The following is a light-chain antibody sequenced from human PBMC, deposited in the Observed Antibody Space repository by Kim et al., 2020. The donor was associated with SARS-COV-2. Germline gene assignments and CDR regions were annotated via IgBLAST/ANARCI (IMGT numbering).Light chain of an antibody. CDR3: QQYSSSPWT. V-gene: IGKV1-5*03. CDR2: KAS. CDR1: QNISSF. J-gene: IGKJ1*01. Sequence: ASVGARVTITCRASQNISSFLAWYHQRPGTAPKLLIYKASILESGVTSTFSGRGSGTEFTLTISRLQPDDYATYYCQQYSSSPWTFGQGTKVDIK.